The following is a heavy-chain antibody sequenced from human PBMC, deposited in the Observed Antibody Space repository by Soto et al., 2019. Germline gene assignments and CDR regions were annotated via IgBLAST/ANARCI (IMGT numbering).Heavy chain of an antibody. J-gene: IGHJ6*03. CDR3: ARANVLEWLSDDYYYYYMDV. Sequence: SETLSLTCTVSGGSISSYYWSWIRQPPGKGLEWIGYIYYSGSTNYNPSLKSRVTISVDTSKNQFSLKLSSVTAADTAVYYCARANVLEWLSDDYYYYYMDVWGKGTTVTVSS. D-gene: IGHD3-3*01. CDR1: GGSISSYY. CDR2: IYYSGST. V-gene: IGHV4-59*01.